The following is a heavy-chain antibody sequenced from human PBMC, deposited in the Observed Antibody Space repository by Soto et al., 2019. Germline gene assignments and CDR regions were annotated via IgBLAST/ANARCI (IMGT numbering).Heavy chain of an antibody. J-gene: IGHJ4*02. CDR3: AKDDVDYDFWSGYPQN. V-gene: IGHV3-30*18. CDR2: ISYDGSNK. CDR1: GFTFSSYG. D-gene: IGHD3-3*01. Sequence: PGGSLRLSCAASGFTFSSYGMHWVRQAPGKGLEWVAVISYDGSNKYYADSVKGRFTISRDNSKNTLYLQMNSLRAEDTAVYYCAKDDVDYDFWSGYPQNWGQGTLVTVSS.